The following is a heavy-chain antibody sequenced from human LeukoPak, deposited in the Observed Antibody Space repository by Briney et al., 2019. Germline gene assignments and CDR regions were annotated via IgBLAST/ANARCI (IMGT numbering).Heavy chain of an antibody. V-gene: IGHV3-23*01. Sequence: PGGSLRLSCAASGFTFSSYAMSWVRQAPGKGLEWVSLISGGGGSTYYADSVKGRFTISRDNSKNTLYLQMNSLRAEDTAVYYCARDAAYGNYGMDVWGQGTTVTVSS. D-gene: IGHD4-17*01. CDR1: GFTFSSYA. J-gene: IGHJ6*02. CDR3: ARDAAYGNYGMDV. CDR2: ISGGGGST.